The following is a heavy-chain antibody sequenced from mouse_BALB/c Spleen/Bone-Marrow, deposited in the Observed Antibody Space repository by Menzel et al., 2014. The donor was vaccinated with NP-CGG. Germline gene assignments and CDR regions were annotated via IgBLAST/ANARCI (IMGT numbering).Heavy chain of an antibody. Sequence: VQLKESGPEPVKPGASVKVSCKASGYSFTDYNMSWVKQSHGKSLEWIGYIDPYNGGTTYNQKFKGKATLTVDKSSSTAFMHLNSLTSDDSTVYYCVRGDYRYSWFAYWGQGTLVTVSA. CDR1: GYSFTDYN. CDR2: IDPYNGGT. J-gene: IGHJ3*01. CDR3: VRGDYRYSWFAY. V-gene: IGHV1S135*01. D-gene: IGHD2-14*01.